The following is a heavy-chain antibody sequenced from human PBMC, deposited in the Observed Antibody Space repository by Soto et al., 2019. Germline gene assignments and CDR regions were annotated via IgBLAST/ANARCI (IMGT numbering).Heavy chain of an antibody. V-gene: IGHV1-69*13. Sequence: ASVKVSCKASGGTFSSYAISWVRQAPGQGLEWMGGIIPIFGTANYAQKFQGRVTITADESTSTAYMELSSLRSEDTAVYYCAREPYPRNRIAAAVLTYYGMDVWGQGTTVTVSS. D-gene: IGHD6-13*01. CDR1: GGTFSSYA. J-gene: IGHJ6*02. CDR2: IIPIFGTA. CDR3: AREPYPRNRIAAAVLTYYGMDV.